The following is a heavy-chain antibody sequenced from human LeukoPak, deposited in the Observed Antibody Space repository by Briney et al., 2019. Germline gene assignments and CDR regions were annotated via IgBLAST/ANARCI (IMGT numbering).Heavy chain of an antibody. Sequence: PGGSLRLSSAASGFTFSSYAMSWVRQAPGKGLEWVSAISGSGGSTYYADSVKGRFTISRDNSKNTLYLQMNSLRAEDTAVYYCAKGRFIAVAGTGDYWGQGTLVTVSS. CDR2: ISGSGGST. V-gene: IGHV3-23*01. D-gene: IGHD6-19*01. J-gene: IGHJ4*02. CDR1: GFTFSSYA. CDR3: AKGRFIAVAGTGDY.